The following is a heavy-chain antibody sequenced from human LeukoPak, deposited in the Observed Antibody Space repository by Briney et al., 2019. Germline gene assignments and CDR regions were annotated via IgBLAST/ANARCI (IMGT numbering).Heavy chain of an antibody. CDR2: IIPIFGTA. CDR1: GGTFSCYA. Sequence: SVKVSCKASGGTFSCYAISWVRQAPGQGLEWVGRIIPIFGTANYAQKFQGRVTITTDESTCTAYMELSSLRSEDTAVYYCAREWYDSSGYYREYYFDYWGQGTLVTVSS. CDR3: AREWYDSSGYYREYYFDY. V-gene: IGHV1-69*05. D-gene: IGHD3-22*01. J-gene: IGHJ4*02.